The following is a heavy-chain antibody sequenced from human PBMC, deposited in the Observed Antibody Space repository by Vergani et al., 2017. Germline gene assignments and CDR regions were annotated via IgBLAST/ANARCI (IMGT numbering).Heavy chain of an antibody. J-gene: IGHJ6*02. D-gene: IGHD6-13*01. CDR2: VNHSGST. CDR1: GGSFSGYF. V-gene: IGHV4-34*01. CDR3: AGGKLVPYYYYYGMDV. Sequence: QVPLQQWGAGLLKPSETLSLTCAVYGGSFSGYFWSWLRQPPGKGLEWIGEVNHSGSTIYNPSLKSRVTISVDTSKNQFSLKLSSVTAADTAVYYCAGGKLVPYYYYYGMDVWGQG.